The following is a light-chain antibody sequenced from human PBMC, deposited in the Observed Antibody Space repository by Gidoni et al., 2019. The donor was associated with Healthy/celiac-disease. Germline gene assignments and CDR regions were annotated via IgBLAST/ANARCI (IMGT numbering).Light chain of an antibody. J-gene: IGLJ2*01. CDR2: QDS. CDR3: QAWERSRGV. V-gene: IGLV3-1*01. CDR1: KLGDKY. Sequence: SYELSQPPSVSVSPGQTASITCSGDKLGDKYACWYQQKPGQSPVLVIYQDSKRPSGIPERFSGNNSGNTATLIISGTQAMDEADYYCQAWERSRGVFGGGTKLTVL.